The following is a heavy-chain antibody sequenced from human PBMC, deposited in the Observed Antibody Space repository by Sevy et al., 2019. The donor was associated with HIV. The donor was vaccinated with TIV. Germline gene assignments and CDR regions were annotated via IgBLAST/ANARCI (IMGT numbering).Heavy chain of an antibody. CDR2: ISSSSSYI. J-gene: IGHJ4*02. Sequence: GGSLRLSCAASGFTFSSYSMNWVRQAPGKGLEWVSPISSSSSYIYYADSVKGRFTISRDNAKNSLYLQMNSLRAEDTAVYYCARDLYYDFWSGASYYFDYWGQGTLVTVSS. V-gene: IGHV3-21*01. CDR3: ARDLYYDFWSGASYYFDY. CDR1: GFTFSSYS. D-gene: IGHD3-3*01.